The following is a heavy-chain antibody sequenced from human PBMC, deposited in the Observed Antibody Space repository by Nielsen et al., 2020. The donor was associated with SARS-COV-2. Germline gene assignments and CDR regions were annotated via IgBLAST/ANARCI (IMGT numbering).Heavy chain of an antibody. CDR3: ARTYYGGNSAFFDY. D-gene: IGHD4-23*01. V-gene: IGHV2-70*11. J-gene: IGHJ4*02. CDR2: IDWDDDK. CDR1: GFSLSTSGMC. Sequence: SGPTLVKPTQTLTLTCSFSGFSLSTSGMCVSWIRQPPGKALEWLARIDWDDDKYYSTSLKTRLTISKDTSKNQVVLTMTNMDPVDTATYYCARTYYGGNSAFFDYWGQGTLATVSS.